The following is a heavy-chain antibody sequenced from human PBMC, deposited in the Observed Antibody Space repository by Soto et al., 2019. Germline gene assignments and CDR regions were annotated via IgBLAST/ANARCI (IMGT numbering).Heavy chain of an antibody. V-gene: IGHV4-4*02. CDR3: ARDSTCSGGSCYSGNWFDP. Sequence: PSETLSLTCAVSGGSISSSNWWSWVRQPPGKGLEWIGEIYHSGSTNYNPSLKSRVTISVDKSKNQFSLKLSSVTAADTAVYYCARDSTCSGGSCYSGNWFDPWGQGTLVTVSS. CDR2: IYHSGST. D-gene: IGHD2-15*01. J-gene: IGHJ5*02. CDR1: GGSISSSNW.